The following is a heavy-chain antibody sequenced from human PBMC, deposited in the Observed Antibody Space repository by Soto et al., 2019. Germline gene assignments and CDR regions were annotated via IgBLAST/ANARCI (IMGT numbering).Heavy chain of an antibody. CDR2: ISYDGSNK. D-gene: IGHD3-16*01. CDR3: ARDRRIGGFDP. Sequence: QVQLVESGGGVVQPGRSLRLSCAASGFTFSSYAMHWVRQAPGKGLEWVAVISYDGSNKYYADSVKGRFTISRDNSKKTRYLQMNSLRAEDTAVYYCARDRRIGGFDPWGQGTLVTVSS. CDR1: GFTFSSYA. J-gene: IGHJ5*02. V-gene: IGHV3-30-3*01.